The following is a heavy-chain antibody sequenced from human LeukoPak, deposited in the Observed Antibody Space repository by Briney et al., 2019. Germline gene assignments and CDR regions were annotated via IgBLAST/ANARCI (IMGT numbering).Heavy chain of an antibody. Sequence: ASVKVSCKASGGTFSSYAISWVRQAPGQGLEWMGGIIPIFGTANYAQKFQGRVTITADESTSTAYMELSSLRSEDTAVYYCARDQCTNGLCYMGTFDYWGQGTLVTVSS. D-gene: IGHD2-8*01. CDR2: IIPIFGTA. CDR1: GGTFSSYA. J-gene: IGHJ4*02. CDR3: ARDQCTNGLCYMGTFDY. V-gene: IGHV1-69*13.